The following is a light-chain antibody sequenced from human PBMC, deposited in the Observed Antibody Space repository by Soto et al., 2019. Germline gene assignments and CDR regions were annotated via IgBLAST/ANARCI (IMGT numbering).Light chain of an antibody. J-gene: IGKJ1*01. V-gene: IGKV2-28*01. CDR2: LGS. CDR1: QSLLYSDAYNY. CDR3: MQAVQITWT. Sequence: DIVMTQSPLSLPVTPGEPASISCRSSQSLLYSDAYNYLDWYLQKPGQSPQLLIYLGSNRASGVHERLSGSGSGTDFTLKISRVEAADVGMYYCMQAVQITWTFGQGTKVEIK.